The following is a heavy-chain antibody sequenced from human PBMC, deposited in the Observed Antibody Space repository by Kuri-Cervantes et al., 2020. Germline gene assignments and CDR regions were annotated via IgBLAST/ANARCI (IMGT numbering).Heavy chain of an antibody. D-gene: IGHD5-18*01. CDR3: ASLDTAIDYYGMDV. Sequence: ASVKVSCKASGYTFTGYYMHWVRQAPGPGLEWMGWINPNSGGTNYAQKFQGRVTMTRDTSISTAYMELSRLRSDDTAVYYCASLDTAIDYYGMDVWGQGTTVTVSS. J-gene: IGHJ6*02. V-gene: IGHV1-2*02. CDR1: GYTFTGYY. CDR2: INPNSGGT.